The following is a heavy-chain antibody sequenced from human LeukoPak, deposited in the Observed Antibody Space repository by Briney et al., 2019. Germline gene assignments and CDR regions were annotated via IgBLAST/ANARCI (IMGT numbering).Heavy chain of an antibody. CDR2: IIPIFDTP. Sequence: GASVKVSCKASGYTFTNYGISWVRQAPGQGLEWMGGIIPIFDTPNFAQKFQGRVTITADKSTSAAYMELSRLRSEDTAVYYCARAVQVTTGGLLDYWGQGTLVTVSS. V-gene: IGHV1-69*06. J-gene: IGHJ4*02. CDR3: ARAVQVTTGGLLDY. D-gene: IGHD4-17*01. CDR1: GYTFTNYG.